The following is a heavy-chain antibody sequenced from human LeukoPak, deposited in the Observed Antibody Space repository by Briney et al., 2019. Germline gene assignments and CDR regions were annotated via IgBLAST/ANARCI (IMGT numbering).Heavy chain of an antibody. D-gene: IGHD3-3*02. CDR2: IRPTGTNT. CDR1: GFPFNTYA. V-gene: IGHV3-23*01. Sequence: GGSLRLSCAASGFPFNTYAMSWVRQAPGKGLEYISVIRPTGTNTYYASSVKGRFTISRDDSRTTVYLQMSSPRAEDTAIYYCAKLAFYETSAPLRDISFWGQGTLVTVSS. J-gene: IGHJ4*02. CDR3: AKLAFYETSAPLRDISF.